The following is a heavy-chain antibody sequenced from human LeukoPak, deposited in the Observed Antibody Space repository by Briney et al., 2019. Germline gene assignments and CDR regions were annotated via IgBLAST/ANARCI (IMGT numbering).Heavy chain of an antibody. CDR2: INAYNGNT. V-gene: IGHV1-18*04. CDR3: ARNGDYEADYYYYYGMDV. Sequence: ASVKVSCKASGYTFTSYGISWVLQAPGQGLEGMGWINAYNGNTNYAQKLQGRVTMTTDTSTSTAYMELRSLRSDDTAVYYCARNGDYEADYYYYYGMDVWGKGTTVTVSS. D-gene: IGHD4-17*01. J-gene: IGHJ6*04. CDR1: GYTFTSYG.